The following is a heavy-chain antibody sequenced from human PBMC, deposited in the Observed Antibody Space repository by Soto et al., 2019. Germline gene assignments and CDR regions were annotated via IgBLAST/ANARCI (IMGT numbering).Heavy chain of an antibody. CDR2: ISAYNGNT. CDR3: ARDDYSNYPNWFDP. V-gene: IGHV1-18*01. Sequence: ASVKASCKASGYTFTSYGISWVRQAPGQGLEWMGWISAYNGNTNYAQKLQGRVTMTTDTSTSTAYMELRSLRSDDTAVYYCARDDYSNYPNWFDPWGQGTLVTVSS. J-gene: IGHJ5*02. D-gene: IGHD4-4*01. CDR1: GYTFTSYG.